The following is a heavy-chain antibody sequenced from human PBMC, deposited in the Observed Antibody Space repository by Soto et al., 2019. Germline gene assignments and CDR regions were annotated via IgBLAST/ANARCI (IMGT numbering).Heavy chain of an antibody. V-gene: IGHV4-30-4*01. J-gene: IGHJ4*02. D-gene: IGHD6-13*01. CDR3: VRVAGSASWYETDS. Sequence: SETLSLTCTVSGGSISSGDYYWSWIRQPPGKGLEWLGTTYYGASSYYNPSLRSRITILLDASTNQLSLKLSSVTAADTAVYFCVRVAGSASWYETDSWGQGILVTVSS. CDR1: GGSISSGDYY. CDR2: TYYGASS.